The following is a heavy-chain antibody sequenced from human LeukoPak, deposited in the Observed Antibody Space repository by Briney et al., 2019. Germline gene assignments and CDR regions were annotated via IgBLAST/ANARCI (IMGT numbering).Heavy chain of an antibody. CDR1: GFTFSSYG. Sequence: GGSLRLSCAASGFTFSSYGLHWVRQAPGKGLEWVAVIWYDGTKKYYVDSVKGRFTISRDNSKNTLYLQMNSLRAEGTALYYCARELPPVLTYSFDHWGQGTLVTVSS. CDR3: ARELPPVLTYSFDH. CDR2: IWYDGTKK. J-gene: IGHJ4*02. D-gene: IGHD2-8*02. V-gene: IGHV3-33*01.